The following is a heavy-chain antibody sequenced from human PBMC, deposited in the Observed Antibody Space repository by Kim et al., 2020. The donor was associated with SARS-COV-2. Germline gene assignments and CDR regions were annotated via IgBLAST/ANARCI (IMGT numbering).Heavy chain of an antibody. CDR3: ARVALTYYDILTGYRNWFDP. CDR1: GGSISSGGYY. J-gene: IGHJ5*02. Sequence: SETLSLTCTVSGGSISSGGYYWSWIRQHPGKGLEWIGYIYYSGSTYYNPSLKSRVTISVDTSKNQFSLKLSSVTAADTAVYYCARVALTYYDILTGYRNWFDPWGQGTLVTVSS. V-gene: IGHV4-31*03. CDR2: IYYSGST. D-gene: IGHD3-9*01.